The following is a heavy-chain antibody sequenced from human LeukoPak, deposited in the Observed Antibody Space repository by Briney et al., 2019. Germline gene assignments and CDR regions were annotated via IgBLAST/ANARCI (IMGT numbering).Heavy chain of an antibody. CDR3: ARGNSGSYSQDWFDP. J-gene: IGHJ5*02. V-gene: IGHV3-7*03. CDR2: IKQDGSEE. D-gene: IGHD1-26*01. CDR1: GFTFSSYW. Sequence: GGSLRLSCAASGFTFSSYWMSWVRQAPGKGLEWVANIKQDGSEEYYVDSVKGRFTISRDNAKNSLYLQMNSLRDDDMALYYCARGNSGSYSQDWFDPWGQGTLVTVSS.